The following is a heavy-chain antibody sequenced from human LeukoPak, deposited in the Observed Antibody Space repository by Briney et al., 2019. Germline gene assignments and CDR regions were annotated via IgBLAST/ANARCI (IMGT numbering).Heavy chain of an antibody. J-gene: IGHJ3*01. CDR3: AREQKPNAFDV. CDR1: GFTFSSYG. Sequence: GGSLRLSCAASGFTFSSYGMHWVRQAPGKGLEWVAVIWYDGSDKYYADSVKGRFTISRDNSKNTLYLQMNSLRAEDTAMYYCAREQKPNAFDVWGQGTMVTVS. V-gene: IGHV3-33*01. CDR2: IWYDGSDK.